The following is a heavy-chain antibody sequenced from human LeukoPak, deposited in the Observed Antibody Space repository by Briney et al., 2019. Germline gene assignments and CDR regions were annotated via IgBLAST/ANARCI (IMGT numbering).Heavy chain of an antibody. D-gene: IGHD6-13*01. CDR2: INPNSGGT. Sequence: VASVKVSCTASGYTFTGYYIHWVRQAPGQGLEWMGWINPNSGGTNHAQNFQGRVTMTRDTFISTAYMELSRLTSDDTAVYYCARALPRGIAAAGSFDYWGQGTLVTVSS. CDR3: ARALPRGIAAAGSFDY. CDR1: GYTFTGYY. V-gene: IGHV1-2*02. J-gene: IGHJ4*02.